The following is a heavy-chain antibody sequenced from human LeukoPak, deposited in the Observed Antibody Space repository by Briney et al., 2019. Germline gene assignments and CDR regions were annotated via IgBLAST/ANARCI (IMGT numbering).Heavy chain of an antibody. J-gene: IGHJ5*02. CDR1: GDSIHSHF. CDR3: VRGNYTDGGRNWFDP. Sequence: PSETLSLTCTVSGDSIHSHFYGWIRQPAGKGLEWIGRTHTNANTLYNPSLKSRVTMSVDTSKSQFSLRLTSVTAADTAFYYCVRGNYTDGGRNWFDPWGQGILVTVSS. CDR2: THTNANT. D-gene: IGHD1-7*01. V-gene: IGHV4-4*07.